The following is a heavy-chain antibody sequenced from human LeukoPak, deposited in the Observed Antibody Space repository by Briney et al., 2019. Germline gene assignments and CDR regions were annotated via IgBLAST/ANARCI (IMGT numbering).Heavy chain of an antibody. V-gene: IGHV2-70*11. CDR2: IKWEDDK. J-gene: IGHJ4*02. Sequence: SGPALGNPTQTLTLTCTFSGFSLSTVDMCVSWIRQPPGKALEWLARIKWEDDKYYTTSLKTRLTISKDTSKNQVGLTMTNMDPVDTATYYCARTAVAYFDYWGQGALVTVSS. CDR3: ARTAVAYFDY. D-gene: IGHD6-19*01. CDR1: GFSLSTVDMC.